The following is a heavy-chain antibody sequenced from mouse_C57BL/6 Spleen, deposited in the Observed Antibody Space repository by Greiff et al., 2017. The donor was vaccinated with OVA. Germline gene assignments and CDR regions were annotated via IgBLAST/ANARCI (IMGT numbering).Heavy chain of an antibody. V-gene: IGHV1-50*01. Sequence: QVQLQQPGAELVKPGASVKLSCKASGYTFTSYWMQWVKQRPGRGLEWIGEIDPSDSYLNSNQKFKGKATLTVDTSSSTAYMQLSSLTSEDSAVYYCARSGDGYLYWYFDVWGTGTTVTVSS. J-gene: IGHJ1*03. D-gene: IGHD2-3*01. CDR2: IDPSDSYL. CDR1: GYTFTSYW. CDR3: ARSGDGYLYWYFDV.